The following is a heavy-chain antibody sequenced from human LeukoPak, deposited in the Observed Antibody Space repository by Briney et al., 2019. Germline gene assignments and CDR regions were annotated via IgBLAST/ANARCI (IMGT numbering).Heavy chain of an antibody. CDR2: ISWNSATK. V-gene: IGHV3-9*01. J-gene: IGHJ4*02. CDR3: AKGYNYNFDY. CDR1: GFTFDDYG. D-gene: IGHD5-24*01. Sequence: SGGSLRLSCAASGFTFDDYGMHWVRQAPGKGLEWVSYISWNSATKGYADSVKGRFTISRGNAENSLHLQMNSLRPEDTALYYCAKGYNYNFDYWGQGTLVTVSS.